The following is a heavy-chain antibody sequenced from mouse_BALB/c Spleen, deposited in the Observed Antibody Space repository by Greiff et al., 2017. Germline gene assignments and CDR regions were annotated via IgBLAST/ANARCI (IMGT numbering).Heavy chain of an antibody. CDR3: ARGRGGEYYAMDY. Sequence: QVQLKESGAELAKPGASVKMSCKASGYTFTSYWMHWVKQRPGQGLEWIGYINPSTGYTEYNQKFKDKATLTADKSSSTAYMQLSSLTSEDSAVYYCARGRGGEYYAMDYWGQGTSVTVSS. CDR2: INPSTGYT. J-gene: IGHJ4*01. V-gene: IGHV1-7*01. CDR1: GYTFTSYW.